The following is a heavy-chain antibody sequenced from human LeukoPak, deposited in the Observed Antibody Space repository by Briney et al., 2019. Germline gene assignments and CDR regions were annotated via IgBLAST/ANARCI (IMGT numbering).Heavy chain of an antibody. Sequence: GGSLRLSCAASGFTFSSYAMSWVRQAPGKGLEWVSAISGSGGSTYYADSVKGRFTISRDNAKNSLYLQMNSLRAEDTAVYYCARGNYNWNDVLAFYYYYYMDVWGKGTTVTVSS. J-gene: IGHJ6*03. CDR2: ISGSGGST. CDR3: ARGNYNWNDVLAFYYYYYMDV. D-gene: IGHD1-20*01. CDR1: GFTFSSYA. V-gene: IGHV3-23*01.